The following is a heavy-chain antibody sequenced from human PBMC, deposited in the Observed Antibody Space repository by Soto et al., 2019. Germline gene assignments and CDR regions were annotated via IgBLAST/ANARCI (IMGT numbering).Heavy chain of an antibody. CDR2: IIPIFGTA. J-gene: IGHJ6*02. D-gene: IGHD6-13*01. CDR3: ATSRSWYGEYYYYGMDV. V-gene: IGHV1-69*12. Sequence: QVQLVQSGAEVKKPGSSVKVSCKASGGTFSSYAISWVRQAPGQGLEWMGGIIPIFGTANYAQKFQGRATITADESTRRAYMERRSLRSEDTAVYYCATSRSWYGEYYYYGMDVWGQGTTVTVCS. CDR1: GGTFSSYA.